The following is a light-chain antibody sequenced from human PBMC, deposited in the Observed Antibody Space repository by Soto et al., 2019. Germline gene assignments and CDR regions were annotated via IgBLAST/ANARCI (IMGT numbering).Light chain of an antibody. Sequence: DIQMTQSPSSLSAAVGDSVTITCRATQDTHNYLNWYQQKPGKAPKLLIYVASSLQGGVPSRFSGSGSGTDFTLTIGSLQPDDFATYYCQQSYSTPRTFGQGTKVDIK. CDR1: QDTHNY. CDR3: QQSYSTPRT. V-gene: IGKV1-39*01. J-gene: IGKJ1*01. CDR2: VAS.